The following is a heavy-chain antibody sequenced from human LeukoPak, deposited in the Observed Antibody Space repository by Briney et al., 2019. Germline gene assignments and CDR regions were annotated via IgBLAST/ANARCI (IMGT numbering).Heavy chain of an antibody. J-gene: IGHJ4*02. V-gene: IGHV3-23*01. CDR1: GFPFSNSW. CDR3: AKDPMGDDGY. CDR2: ISGSGGST. D-gene: IGHD2-21*02. Sequence: GGSLRLSCAVSGFPFSNSWMYWVRQAPGKGLEWVSAISGSGGSTYYADSVKGRFTISRDNSKNTLYLQMNSLRAEDTAVYYCAKDPMGDDGYWGQGTLVTVSS.